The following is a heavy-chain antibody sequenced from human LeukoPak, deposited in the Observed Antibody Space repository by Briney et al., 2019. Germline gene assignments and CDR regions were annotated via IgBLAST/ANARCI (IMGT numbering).Heavy chain of an antibody. D-gene: IGHD3-16*01. CDR3: ARRGSGAIFDY. CDR1: AYSISSGYY. CDR2: IYYSGST. J-gene: IGHJ4*02. Sequence: SETLSLTCSVSAYSISSGYYWGCIRQPPGKGREWIGSIYYSGSTYYNPSLKSRVTISVDTSKDQFSLKLSSVTAADTAVYYCARRGSGAIFDYWGQGTLVTVSS. V-gene: IGHV4-38-2*02.